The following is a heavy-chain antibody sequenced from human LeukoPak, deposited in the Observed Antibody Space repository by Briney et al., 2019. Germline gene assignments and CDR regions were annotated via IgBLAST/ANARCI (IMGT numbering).Heavy chain of an antibody. D-gene: IGHD6-19*01. J-gene: IGHJ4*02. CDR2: IYYSGST. CDR3: ARLLSSGWYFDS. CDR1: GGSISSYY. Sequence: SETLSLTCTVSGGSISSYYWSWIRQPPGKGLEWIGYIYYSGSTNYNPSLKSRVTMSVDTSKNQFSLKLSSVTAADTAIYYCARLLSSGWYFDSWGQGILVTVSS. V-gene: IGHV4-59*08.